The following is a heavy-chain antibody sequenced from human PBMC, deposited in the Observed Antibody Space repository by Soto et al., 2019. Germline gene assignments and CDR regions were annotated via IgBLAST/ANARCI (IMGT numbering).Heavy chain of an antibody. D-gene: IGHD3-16*02. Sequence: SETLSLTCTVSGGSISSYYWSWIRQPPGKGLEWIGYIYYSGSTNYNPSLKSRVTISVDTSKNQFSLKLSSVTAADTAVYYCARVITFGGVIVLGVNNDAFDIWGQGTMVTVSS. CDR3: ARVITFGGVIVLGVNNDAFDI. CDR1: GGSISSYY. V-gene: IGHV4-59*01. CDR2: IYYSGST. J-gene: IGHJ3*02.